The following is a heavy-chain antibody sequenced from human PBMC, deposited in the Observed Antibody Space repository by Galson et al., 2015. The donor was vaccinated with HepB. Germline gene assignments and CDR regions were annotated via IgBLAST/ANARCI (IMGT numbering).Heavy chain of an antibody. V-gene: IGHV3-23*01. Sequence: SLRLSCAATGFTFNKYAMSWVRQAPGKGLEWVSSISGGGDSSFHADSVKGRFTISRDNSKNTVHLQMNSLRAEDTAVYHCAILPLGYCIGDSCSTIGYWGQGTLVTVSS. CDR2: ISGGGDSS. J-gene: IGHJ4*02. CDR3: AILPLGYCIGDSCSTIGY. CDR1: GFTFNKYA. D-gene: IGHD2-15*01.